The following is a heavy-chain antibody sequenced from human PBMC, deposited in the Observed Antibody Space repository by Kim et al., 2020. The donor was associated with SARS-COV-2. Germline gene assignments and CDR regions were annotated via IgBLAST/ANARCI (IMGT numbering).Heavy chain of an antibody. J-gene: IGHJ4*02. CDR2: AGCSR. CDR3: TSIFEY. V-gene: IGHV3-74*01. Sequence: AGCSRHYEGSVKGRFTTSRDNAKSMVYLQMNSLRVDGTAIYYCTSIFEYWGQGALVTVSS. D-gene: IGHD3-3*02.